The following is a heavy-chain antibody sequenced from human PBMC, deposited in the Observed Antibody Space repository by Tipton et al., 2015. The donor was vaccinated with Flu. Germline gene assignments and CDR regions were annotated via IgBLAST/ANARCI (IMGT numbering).Heavy chain of an antibody. D-gene: IGHD3-10*01. CDR3: VRKGFGDY. CDR2: MHYSGST. Sequence: LRLSCTVSGGSISGYYWNWIRQPPGKGLEWVGYMHYSGSTSYNPSLKSRVTISVDTSKNQFSLKLSSVTAADTAVYYCVRKGFGDYWGQGILVTVSS. J-gene: IGHJ4*02. CDR1: GGSISGYY. V-gene: IGHV4-59*01.